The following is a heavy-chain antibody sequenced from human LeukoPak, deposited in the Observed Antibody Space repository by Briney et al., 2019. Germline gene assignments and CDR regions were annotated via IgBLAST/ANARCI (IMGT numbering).Heavy chain of an antibody. CDR2: MNPNSGNT. CDR1: GYTFTSYD. V-gene: IGHV1-8*01. Sequence: GASVKVSCKASGYTFTSYDINWVRQATGQGLEWMGWMNPNSGNTGYAQKFQGRVTMTRNTSISTAYMELSSLRSEDTAVYYCATYDSSGYYYGYWGQGTLVTVSP. D-gene: IGHD3-22*01. CDR3: ATYDSSGYYYGY. J-gene: IGHJ4*02.